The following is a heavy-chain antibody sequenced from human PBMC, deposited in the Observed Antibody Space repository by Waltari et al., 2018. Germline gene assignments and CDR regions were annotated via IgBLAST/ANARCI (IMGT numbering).Heavy chain of an antibody. CDR2: IIHSGSST. J-gene: IGHJ5*02. D-gene: IGHD3-10*01. Sequence: EVPLLESGGLLVQPGGSLRLSCAVSGFTFSDYAMSWVRQAPGKGLDWVSTIIHSGSSTYYAESVEGRFTISRDNSKSILYLQMNSLRAEDTAVYYCVKDHGWGTSYKGFDPWGQGTLVTVSS. CDR1: GFTFSDYA. V-gene: IGHV3-23*01. CDR3: VKDHGWGTSYKGFDP.